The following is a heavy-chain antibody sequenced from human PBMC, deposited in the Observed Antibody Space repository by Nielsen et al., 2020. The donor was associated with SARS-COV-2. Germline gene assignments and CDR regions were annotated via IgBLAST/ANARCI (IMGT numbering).Heavy chain of an antibody. CDR2: FEPEDDEI. J-gene: IGHJ4*02. D-gene: IGHD4/OR15-4a*01. CDR1: GYNFRTLS. Sequence: ASVKVSCKVSGYNFRTLSMHWVRQAPGKGLEWMGGFEPEDDEIVYAQRFKGRVTMTEDTSTDTAYMELRSLTPEDRAVYFCAGRVSGLFFNYWGQGTLVTVSS. CDR3: AGRVSGLFFNY. V-gene: IGHV1-24*01.